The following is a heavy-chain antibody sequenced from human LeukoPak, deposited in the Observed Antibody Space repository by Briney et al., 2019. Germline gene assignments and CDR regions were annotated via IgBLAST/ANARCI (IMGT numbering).Heavy chain of an antibody. CDR3: ARDDSSGYYYFDY. CDR1: GYTFTGYY. Sequence: ASVKVSSKASGYTFTGYYMHWVRQAPGQGLEWMGWINPNSGGTNYAQKFQGRVTMTRDTSISTAYMELSRLRSDDTAVYYCARDDSSGYYYFDYWGQGTLVTVSS. V-gene: IGHV1-2*02. D-gene: IGHD3-22*01. CDR2: INPNSGGT. J-gene: IGHJ4*02.